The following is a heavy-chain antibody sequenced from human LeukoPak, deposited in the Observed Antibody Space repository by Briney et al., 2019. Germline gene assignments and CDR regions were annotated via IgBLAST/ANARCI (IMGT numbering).Heavy chain of an antibody. CDR2: IWYDGSNK. CDR3: ARGTYGSGSYYSGYYYYGMDV. D-gene: IGHD3-10*01. J-gene: IGHJ6*02. CDR1: GFTFSSYG. Sequence: GGSLRLSCAASGFTFSSYGRSWVRQAPGKGLEWVAGIWYDGSNKYYADSVKGGFTISRDNSKNTLYLQMTSLRAEDTAVYYCARGTYGSGSYYSGYYYYGMDVWGQGTTVTVSS. V-gene: IGHV3-33*01.